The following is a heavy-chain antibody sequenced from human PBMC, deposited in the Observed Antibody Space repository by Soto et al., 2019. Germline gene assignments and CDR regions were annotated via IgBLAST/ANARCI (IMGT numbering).Heavy chain of an antibody. V-gene: IGHV3-33*01. CDR2: IWYEGSKK. CDR3: ARGLRGISFYGMDV. CDR1: GFTFSLYG. J-gene: IGHJ6*02. Sequence: QVQLVESGGGVVQPGRSLRLSCAASGFTFSLYGMHWVRQAPGKGLEWVAVIWYEGSKKFYADSVKGRFTISRDNSKNTLYLQMNSLRDEDTAVYYCARGLRGISFYGMDVWGQGTTVIVSS. D-gene: IGHD3-16*01.